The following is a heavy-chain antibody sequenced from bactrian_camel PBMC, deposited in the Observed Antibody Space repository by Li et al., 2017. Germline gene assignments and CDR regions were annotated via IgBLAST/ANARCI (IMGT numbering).Heavy chain of an antibody. Sequence: HVQLVESGGDSVQPGGSLRLSCATSGYRVVSGCMGYFRQTPGKEREGVAAIDSEGRINYKDSVKGRYTISKDNAKNTVYLEMNSLKAEDTAMYFCAAGWGYRSSCQTKDRVNAWGQGTQVTVS. CDR1: GYRVVSGC. CDR3: AAGWGYRSSCQTKDRVNA. J-gene: IGHJ6*01. D-gene: IGHD6*01. V-gene: IGHV3S53*01. CDR2: IDSEGRI.